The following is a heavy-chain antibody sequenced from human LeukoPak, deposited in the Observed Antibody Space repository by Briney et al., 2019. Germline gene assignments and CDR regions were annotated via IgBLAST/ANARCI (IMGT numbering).Heavy chain of an antibody. CDR3: AELGITMIGGV. D-gene: IGHD3-10*02. J-gene: IGHJ6*04. CDR2: ISSSGSTI. V-gene: IGHV3-48*03. Sequence: GGSLRLSCAASGFTFSSYEMNWVHQAPGKGLEWVSYISSSGSTIYYADSVKVRFTSSRDNAKNSLYLQMNSLRAEDTAVYYCAELGITMIGGVWGKGTTVTISS. CDR1: GFTFSSYE.